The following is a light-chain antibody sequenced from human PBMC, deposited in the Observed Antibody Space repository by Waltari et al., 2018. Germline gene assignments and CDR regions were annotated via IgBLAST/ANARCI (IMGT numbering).Light chain of an antibody. J-gene: IGKJ2*01. V-gene: IGKV3-11*01. Sequence: EIVLTQSPATLSLSPGERATLSCRASRSVSSYLAWDQQKPGQAPRLLIYDASNSATGIPARFSGSGSGTDFTLTISSLEPEDFAVYYCQQRSNWPPYTFGQGTKLEIK. CDR1: RSVSSY. CDR3: QQRSNWPPYT. CDR2: DAS.